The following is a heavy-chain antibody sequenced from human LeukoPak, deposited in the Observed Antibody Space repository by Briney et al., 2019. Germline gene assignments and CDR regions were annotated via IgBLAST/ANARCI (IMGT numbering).Heavy chain of an antibody. J-gene: IGHJ3*02. V-gene: IGHV1-69*05. CDR2: IIPIFGTA. D-gene: IGHD4-17*01. Sequence: SVTVSCKASVGTFSSYAISWVRQAPGQGLEWMGGIIPIFGTANYAQKFQGRVTITTDESTSTAYMELSSLRSEDTAVYYCARDRSHGYGDHGAFDIWGQGTMVTVSS. CDR3: ARDRSHGYGDHGAFDI. CDR1: VGTFSSYA.